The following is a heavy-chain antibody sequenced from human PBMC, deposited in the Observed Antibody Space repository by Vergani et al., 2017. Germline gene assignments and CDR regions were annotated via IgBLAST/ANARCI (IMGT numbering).Heavy chain of an antibody. J-gene: IGHJ5*01. Sequence: QIQLQESGPGLVKPSETLSLTCSVSGYSISRGYYWAWIRQTPAKGLEWIGGIFHTGEASNSPSFQRRVAFSMATSKNQFSLQLTSVTAADTAVYFCGVSMVRSPRPDNWFDSWGRGTLVTVSS. CDR1: GYSISRGYY. V-gene: IGHV4-38-2*02. D-gene: IGHD3-10*01. CDR3: GVSMVRSPRPDNWFDS. CDR2: IFHTGEA.